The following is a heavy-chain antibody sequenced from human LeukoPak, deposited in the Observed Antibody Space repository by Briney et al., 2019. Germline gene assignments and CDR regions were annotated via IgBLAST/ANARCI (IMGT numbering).Heavy chain of an antibody. Sequence: ASVKVSCKASGYTFTSYGISWVRQAPGQGLEWMGWISAYNGNTNYAQKLQGRVTMTTDTSTSTAYMELRSLRSDDTAVYYCARDQTLFGELLGIGFDYWGQGTLVTVSS. CDR2: ISAYNGNT. CDR1: GYTFTSYG. J-gene: IGHJ4*02. CDR3: ARDQTLFGELLGIGFDY. V-gene: IGHV1-18*01. D-gene: IGHD3-10*01.